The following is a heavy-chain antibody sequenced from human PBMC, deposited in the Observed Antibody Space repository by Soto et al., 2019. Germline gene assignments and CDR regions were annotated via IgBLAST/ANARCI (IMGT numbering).Heavy chain of an antibody. V-gene: IGHV1-3*01. CDR3: ARAYYDFWSGYHNYYYYMDV. CDR1: GYTFTSYA. D-gene: IGHD3-3*01. J-gene: IGHJ6*03. Sequence: ASVKVSCKASGYTFTSYAMHWVRQAPGQRLEWMGWINAGNGNTKNSQKFQGRVTITRDTSASTAYMELSSLRSEDTAVYYCARAYYDFWSGYHNYYYYMDVWGKGTTVTVSS. CDR2: INAGNGNT.